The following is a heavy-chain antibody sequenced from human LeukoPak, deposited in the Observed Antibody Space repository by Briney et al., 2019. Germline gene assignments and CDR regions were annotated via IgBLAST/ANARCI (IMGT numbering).Heavy chain of an antibody. CDR3: ARGGSSWSSGVFDEYYYYYYGMDV. V-gene: IGHV4-59*01. J-gene: IGHJ6*02. CDR2: IYYSGST. CDR1: GGSISSYY. Sequence: SETLSLTCTVSGGSISSYYWSWIRQPPGKGLEWIGYIYYSGSTNYNPSLKSRVTISVDTSKNQFSLKLSSVTAADTAVYYCARGGSSWSSGVFDEYYYYYYGMDVWGQGTTVTVSS. D-gene: IGHD6-13*01.